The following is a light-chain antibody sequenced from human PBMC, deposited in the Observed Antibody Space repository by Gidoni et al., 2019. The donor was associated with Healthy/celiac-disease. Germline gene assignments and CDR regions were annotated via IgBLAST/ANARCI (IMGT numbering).Light chain of an antibody. CDR2: GDS. V-gene: IGLV1-40*01. CDR3: QSYDSSLSGSV. CDR1: SSNIGAGYD. J-gene: IGLJ3*02. Sequence: QSVLTQPPPVSGAPGQRVTIPCTGSSSNIGAGYDVHGYQQLPGTAPKLLIYGDSNRPSGVPDRFSGSKSGTSASLAITGLQAEDEADYYCQSYDSSLSGSVFGGGTKLTVL.